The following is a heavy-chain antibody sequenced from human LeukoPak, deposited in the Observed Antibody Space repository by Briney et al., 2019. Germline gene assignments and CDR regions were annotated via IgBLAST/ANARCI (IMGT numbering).Heavy chain of an antibody. CDR1: GFTFSSYA. V-gene: IGHV3-23*01. D-gene: IGHD5-18*01. CDR2: ISGSDGST. CDR3: AKPLWLRGYFDY. J-gene: IGHJ4*02. Sequence: PGGSGRLSCAASGFTFSSYAMSWVRQAPGKGLEWVSGISGSDGSTNYADSVKGRFTISRDNSKNTLYLQMNSLRAEDTAVYYCAKPLWLRGYFDYWGQGTLVTVSS.